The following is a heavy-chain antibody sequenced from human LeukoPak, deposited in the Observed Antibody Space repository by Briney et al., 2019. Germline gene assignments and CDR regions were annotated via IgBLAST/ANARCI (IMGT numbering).Heavy chain of an antibody. CDR2: INTGNGNT. CDR1: GYTFTSYA. D-gene: IGHD1-26*01. V-gene: IGHV1-3*04. J-gene: IGHJ5*02. CDR3: ARERAVGATTSWFDP. Sequence: ASVKVSCKASGYTFTSYAMHWVRQAPGQRLEWMGWINTGNGNTKYSQKFQGRVTFTKDTSARTASMELSSLRSEDTAMYYCARERAVGATTSWFDPWGQGTLVTVSS.